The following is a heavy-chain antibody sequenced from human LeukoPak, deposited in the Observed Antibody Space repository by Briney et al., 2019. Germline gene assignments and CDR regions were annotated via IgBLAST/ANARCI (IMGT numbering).Heavy chain of an antibody. CDR2: ITHDGYYK. V-gene: IGHV3-30*03. J-gene: IGHJ4*02. D-gene: IGHD3-10*01. CDR1: GFTFNIAW. Sequence: PGGSLRLSCAASGFTFNIAWMNWVRQAPGKGLEWVALITHDGYYKYYSDSVKGRFTISSDTSKNTLYLQMNSLRAEDTAVYYCARDLSPVVRASPMGYWGQGTLVTVSS. CDR3: ARDLSPVVRASPMGY.